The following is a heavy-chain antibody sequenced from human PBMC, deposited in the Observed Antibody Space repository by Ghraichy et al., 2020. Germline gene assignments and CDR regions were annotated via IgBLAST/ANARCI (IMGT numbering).Heavy chain of an antibody. V-gene: IGHV3-72*01. CDR2: TRDKANSYTT. CDR3: TKVGRVGATVVDS. CDR1: GFIISDHY. J-gene: IGHJ4*02. D-gene: IGHD1-26*01. Sequence: GGSLRLSCAASGFIISDHYMDWVRQAPGKGLEWVGRTRDKANSYTTDYAASVKGRFTISRDDSRNSLYLQMNSLKTEDTAVYYCTKVGRVGATVVDSWGQGTLVTVSS.